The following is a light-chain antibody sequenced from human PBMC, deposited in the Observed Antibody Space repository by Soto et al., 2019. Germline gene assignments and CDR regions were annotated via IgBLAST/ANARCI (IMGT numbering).Light chain of an antibody. J-gene: IGKJ2*01. CDR2: DAS. CDR3: QQRSNWPPYT. CDR1: QSVSSY. Sequence: EIVLTQSPATLSLSPGERATLSCRASQSVSSYLAWYQQQPGQAPRILIYDASNRAAGIPARFSGSGFGTDFTLTIISLEPEDFAVYYCQQRSNWPPYTFGQGTKLEIK. V-gene: IGKV3-11*01.